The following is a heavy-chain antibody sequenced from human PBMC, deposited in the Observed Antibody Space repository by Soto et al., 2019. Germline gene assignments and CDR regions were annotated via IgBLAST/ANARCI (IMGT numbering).Heavy chain of an antibody. CDR1: GFTLSSYA. CDR2: ISGSGGST. V-gene: IGHV3-23*01. CDR3: AKVGTDVLRFLEWLLRFDY. Sequence: GGSLSLSCAASGFTLSSYAMNWVRQAPGKGLEWVSAISGSGGSTYYADSVKGRFTISGDNSKNTLYLQMNSLRAEDTAVYYCAKVGTDVLRFLEWLLRFDYWGQGTLVTVSS. D-gene: IGHD3-3*01. J-gene: IGHJ4*02.